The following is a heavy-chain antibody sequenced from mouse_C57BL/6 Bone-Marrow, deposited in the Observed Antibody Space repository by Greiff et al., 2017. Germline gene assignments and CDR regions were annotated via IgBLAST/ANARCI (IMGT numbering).Heavy chain of an antibody. CDR3: TRDECNSGFYSYYFDC. D-gene: IGHD2-1*01. J-gene: IGHJ2*01. V-gene: IGHV1-15*01. CDR2: IDPETGGT. Sequence: LVESGAELVRPGASVTLSCKASGYTFTDYEMHWVKQTPVHGLEWIGAIDPETGGTAYNKKFKGKAILTADKSSSTAYMERRSLTSEDSAVYYWTRDECNSGFYSYYFDCWGQGTTLTVSS. CDR1: GYTFTDYE.